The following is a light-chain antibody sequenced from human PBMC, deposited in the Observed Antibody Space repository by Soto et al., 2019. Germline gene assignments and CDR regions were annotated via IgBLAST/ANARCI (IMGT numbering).Light chain of an antibody. CDR1: QSISNH. CDR3: QQYNNWPPRT. V-gene: IGKV3-15*01. CDR2: GAS. J-gene: IGKJ2*01. Sequence: EIVMTQSPVTLSVSPGERATLSCRASQSISNHLAWYQQKPGQPPRLLIYGASTRATGIPARFSGSGSGTEVTLTISSLQSEDFAVYYCQQYNNWPPRTFGQGTKLEIK.